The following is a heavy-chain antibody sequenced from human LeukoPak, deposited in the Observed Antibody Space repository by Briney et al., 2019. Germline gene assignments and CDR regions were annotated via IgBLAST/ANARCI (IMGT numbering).Heavy chain of an antibody. Sequence: GGSLRLSCAASGFTFSSYAMSWVRQAPGKGLEWVSAISGSGGSTYYADSVKGRFTISRDNSKNTLYLQMNSLGAEDTAVYYCAKGRRMPNWFDPWGQGTLVTVSS. V-gene: IGHV3-23*01. CDR2: ISGSGGST. CDR1: GFTFSSYA. J-gene: IGHJ5*02. D-gene: IGHD1-14*01. CDR3: AKGRRMPNWFDP.